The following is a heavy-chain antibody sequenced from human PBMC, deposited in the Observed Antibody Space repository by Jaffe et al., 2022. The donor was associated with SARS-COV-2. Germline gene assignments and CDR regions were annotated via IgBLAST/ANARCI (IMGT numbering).Heavy chain of an antibody. CDR3: AREHSLDNWFFDW. CDR2: IGDDGSVD. CDR1: GFTFSRHG. J-gene: IGHJ4*02. V-gene: IGHV3-33*08. Sequence: QVQLVESGGGVVQAGRSLRLSCAASGFTFSRHGMHWVRQAPGKGLEWVAVIGDDGSVDVYADSVKGRFTVSRDNSQNTLYLEMNRLRTDDTAVYFCAREHSLDNWFFDWWGQGTLVTVSS. D-gene: IGHD1-1*01.